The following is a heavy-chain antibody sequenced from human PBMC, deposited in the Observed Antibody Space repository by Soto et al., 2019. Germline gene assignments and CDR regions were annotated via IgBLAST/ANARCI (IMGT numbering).Heavy chain of an antibody. J-gene: IGHJ4*02. CDR3: ARGLRSVLDY. V-gene: IGHV3-33*01. D-gene: IGHD6-6*01. CDR2: ISSDEKIK. CDR1: GFIFSNFG. Sequence: GGSLRLSYVASGFIFSNFGMHWVRQAPGKGLEWVAVISSDEKIKQYADSVGGRFAISRDNSKNTLYLQMTSLRAEDTAIYYCARGLRSVLDYWGQGTLVTVSS.